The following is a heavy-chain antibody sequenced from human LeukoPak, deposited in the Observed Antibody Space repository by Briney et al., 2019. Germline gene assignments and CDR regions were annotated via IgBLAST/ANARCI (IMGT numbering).Heavy chain of an antibody. CDR1: GFTFSSYE. CDR2: ISSSGSTI. CDR3: ARVDSSGWYGGLFDY. V-gene: IGHV3-48*03. D-gene: IGHD6-19*01. Sequence: PGGSLRLSCAASGFTFSSYEMNWVRQAPGKGLEWVSYISSSGSTIYYADSVKGRFTISRDNAKNSLYLQMNSLRAEDTAVYYCARVDSSGWYGGLFDYWGQGTLVTVSS. J-gene: IGHJ4*02.